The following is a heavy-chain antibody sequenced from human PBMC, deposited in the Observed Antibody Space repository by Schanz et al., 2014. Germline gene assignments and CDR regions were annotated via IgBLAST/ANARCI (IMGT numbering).Heavy chain of an antibody. D-gene: IGHD4-17*01. J-gene: IGHJ4*02. CDR2: TSHDGSFT. CDR3: VRDTDYHFDY. V-gene: IGHV3-21*01. CDR1: GFSLSSYN. Sequence: VQLVESGGGLVKPGESLRLSCAASGFSLSSYNMNWVRQAPGKGLEWVSRTSHDGSFTTFADSVKGRFTISRDNAKNALYLQMNSLRAEDTAVYYCVRDTDYHFDYWGQGTLVTVSS.